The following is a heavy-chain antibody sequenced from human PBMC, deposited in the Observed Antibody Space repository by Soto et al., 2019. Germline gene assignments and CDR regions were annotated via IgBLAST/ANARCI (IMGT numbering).Heavy chain of an antibody. Sequence: QVQLVQSGAEEKKPGASVKVSCKASGYTFTGYGMHWVRQAPGQRLEWMGWINAGNRNTEYSQKVQGRVTITRDKSASTAYMELSSLRSEDTAVYYCARAVAVPADFDFLCQVTLVTVSS. CDR3: ARAVAVPADFDF. J-gene: IGHJ4*02. CDR1: GYTFTGYG. D-gene: IGHD6-19*01. V-gene: IGHV1-3*05. CDR2: INAGNRNT.